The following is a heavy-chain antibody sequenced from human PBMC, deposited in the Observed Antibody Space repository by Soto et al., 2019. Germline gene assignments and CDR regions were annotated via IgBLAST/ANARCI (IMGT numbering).Heavy chain of an antibody. CDR1: GYTFTSYG. D-gene: IGHD3-3*01. Sequence: ASVKVSCKASGYTFTSYGISWVRQAPGQGLEWMGWISAYNGNTNYAQKLQGRVTMTTDTSTSTAYMELRSLRSDDTAVYYCARDGSLLRFLEWLFDYWGQGTLVTVSS. CDR2: ISAYNGNT. J-gene: IGHJ4*02. CDR3: ARDGSLLRFLEWLFDY. V-gene: IGHV1-18*04.